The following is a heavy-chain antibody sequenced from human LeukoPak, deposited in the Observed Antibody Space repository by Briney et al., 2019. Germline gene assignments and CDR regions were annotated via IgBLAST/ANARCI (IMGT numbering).Heavy chain of an antibody. J-gene: IGHJ4*02. CDR1: GFSITSYS. V-gene: IGHV3-48*01. D-gene: IGHD6-13*01. CDR3: ARDRSSYYLDY. CDR2: ISSAGSPI. Sequence: GGSLRLSCVASGFSITSYSMNWVRQAPGKGLEWLSYISSAGSPIYYADSVKGRFTISRDIAKNSLFLQMNSLRPEDTAVYYCARDRSSYYLDYWGQGTLVTVSS.